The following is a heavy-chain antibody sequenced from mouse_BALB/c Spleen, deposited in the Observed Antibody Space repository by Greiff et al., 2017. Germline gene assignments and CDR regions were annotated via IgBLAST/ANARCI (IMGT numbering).Heavy chain of an antibody. CDR2: IRSKSNNYAT. D-gene: IGHD2-4*01. J-gene: IGHJ2*01. CDR3: RRERITTFDY. CDR1: GFTFNTYA. Sequence: EAGGGLVQPKGSLKLSCAASGFTFNTYAMNWVRQAPGKGLEWVDRIRSKSNNYATYYADSVTDSFNISRNDSQSMLYLQMNNLKTEYTARYYCRRERITTFDYWGQGTTLTVSS. V-gene: IGHV10-1*02.